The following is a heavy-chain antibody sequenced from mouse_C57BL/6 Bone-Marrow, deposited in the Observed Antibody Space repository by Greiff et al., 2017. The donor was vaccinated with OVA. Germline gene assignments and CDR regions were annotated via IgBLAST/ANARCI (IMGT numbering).Heavy chain of an antibody. CDR1: GFTFSDYG. V-gene: IGHV5-17*01. Sequence: EVKLMESGGGLVKPGGSLKLSCAASGFTFSDYGMHWVRQAPEKGLEWVAYISSGSSTIYYADTVKGRFTISRENAKKTLFLQMTSLRSEDTAMYYCARKSPYAMDYWGQGTSVTVSS. CDR2: ISSGSSTI. J-gene: IGHJ4*01. CDR3: ARKSPYAMDY.